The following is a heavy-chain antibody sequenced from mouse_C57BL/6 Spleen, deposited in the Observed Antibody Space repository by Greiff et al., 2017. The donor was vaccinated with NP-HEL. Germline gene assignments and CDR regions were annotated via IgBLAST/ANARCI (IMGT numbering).Heavy chain of an antibody. CDR1: GYAFTNYL. J-gene: IGHJ3*01. D-gene: IGHD1-1*02. V-gene: IGHV1-54*01. Sequence: QVQLQQSGAELVRPGTSVKVSCKASGYAFTNYLIEWVKQRPGQGLEWIGVINPGSGGTNYNEKFKGKATLTADKSSSTAYMQLSSLTSEDSAVYFCAYGPLREAWFAYWGQGTLVTVSA. CDR2: INPGSGGT. CDR3: AYGPLREAWFAY.